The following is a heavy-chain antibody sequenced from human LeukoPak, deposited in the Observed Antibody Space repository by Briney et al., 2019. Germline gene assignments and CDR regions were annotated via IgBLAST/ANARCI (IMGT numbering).Heavy chain of an antibody. CDR1: GFHLSNHW. D-gene: IGHD2-15*01. Sequence: PGGSLRLSCGASGFHLSNHWMHWVRQAPGKGLEWVSRINSDGRITDNADSVKGRFTISRDNAKNTLYLQMNSLRGDDTAVYYCAREAEGYCDGGRCYTGGYMDVWGKGTTVTV. CDR3: AREAEGYCDGGRCYTGGYMDV. CDR2: INSDGRIT. V-gene: IGHV3-74*01. J-gene: IGHJ6*03.